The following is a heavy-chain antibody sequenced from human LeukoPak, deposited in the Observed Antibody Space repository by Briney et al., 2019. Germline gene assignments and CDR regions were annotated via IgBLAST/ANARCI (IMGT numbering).Heavy chain of an antibody. CDR1: GGSISSYY. CDR2: IYYSGST. V-gene: IGHV4-59*01. Sequence: SETLSLTCTVSGGSISSYYWSWIRQPPGKGLEWIEYIYYSGSTNYNPSLKSRVTISVDTSKNQFSLKLSSVTAADTAVYYCARASSTFYYGMDVWGQGTTVTASS. CDR3: ARASSTFYYGMDV. J-gene: IGHJ6*02. D-gene: IGHD3-16*01.